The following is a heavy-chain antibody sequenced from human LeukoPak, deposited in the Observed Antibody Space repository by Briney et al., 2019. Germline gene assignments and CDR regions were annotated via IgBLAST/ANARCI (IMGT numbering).Heavy chain of an antibody. CDR2: INPNSGGT. CDR1: GYTFTGYY. J-gene: IGHJ6*02. CDR3: ASSLGLVPAASTRGYYYGMDV. Sequence: ASVKVSCKASGYTFTGYYMHWVRQAPGQGLEWMGWINPNSGGTNYAQKLQGRVTMTTDTSTSTAYMELRSLRSDDTAVYYCASSLGLVPAASTRGYYYGMDVWGQGTTVTVSS. D-gene: IGHD2-2*01. V-gene: IGHV1-2*02.